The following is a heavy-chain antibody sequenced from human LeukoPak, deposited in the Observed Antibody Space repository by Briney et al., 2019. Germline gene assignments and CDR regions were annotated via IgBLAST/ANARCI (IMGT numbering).Heavy chain of an antibody. Sequence: SETLSLTCTVSGGSISSYYWTWIRQPPGKGLEWIGSIYYSGRTNYNPSLKSRVTISVDTSKNQFSLKLSSVTAADTAVYYCARVRNYYDTSGYYALDYWGQRTLVTVSS. CDR3: ARVRNYYDTSGYYALDY. CDR1: GGSISSYY. J-gene: IGHJ4*02. V-gene: IGHV4-59*01. CDR2: IYYSGRT. D-gene: IGHD3-22*01.